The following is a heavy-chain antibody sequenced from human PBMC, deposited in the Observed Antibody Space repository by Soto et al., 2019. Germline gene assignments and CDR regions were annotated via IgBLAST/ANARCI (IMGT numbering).Heavy chain of an antibody. J-gene: IGHJ6*02. CDR2: TSGSGGSI. CDR3: AKGIEVAGLSYYFGLDV. D-gene: IGHD6-19*01. CDR1: GFTFGSYA. V-gene: IGHV3-23*01. Sequence: EVQLLESGGGLVQPGGSLRLSCTASGFTFGSYAMSWVRQAPGKGLEWVSATSGSGGSIYYADSVKGRLTISRDNSKNTRYLQMHSLRAEDTAIYYCAKGIEVAGLSYYFGLDVWGQGTSVTVSS.